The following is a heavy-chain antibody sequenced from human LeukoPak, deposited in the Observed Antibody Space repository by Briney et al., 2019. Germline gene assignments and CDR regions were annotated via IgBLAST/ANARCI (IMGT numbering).Heavy chain of an antibody. Sequence: PGGSLRLSCAASGFTFSSYAMHWVRQAPGKGLEYVSAISSNGGSTYYANSVKGRFTISRDNSKNTLYLQMGSLRAEDMAVYYCARVGGYSTGWLYDIEISGKGATVTLSS. J-gene: IGHJ6*03. V-gene: IGHV3-64*01. CDR2: ISSNGGST. D-gene: IGHD6-19*01. CDR3: ARVGGYSTGWLYDIEI. CDR1: GFTFSSYA.